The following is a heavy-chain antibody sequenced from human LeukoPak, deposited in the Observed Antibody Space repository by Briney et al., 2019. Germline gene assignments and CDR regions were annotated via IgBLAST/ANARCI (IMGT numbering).Heavy chain of an antibody. Sequence: GGSLRLSCAASGFIFSSYAMSWVRQAPGKGLEWVSTISGSGGSTYYADSVKGRFTISRDNSKNTVYLQMNSLRAEDTAVYYCXXXXXCXNDVCHXDFDYWGQGTLVTVSS. CDR1: GFIFSSYA. CDR2: ISGSGGST. J-gene: IGHJ4*02. V-gene: IGHV3-23*01. CDR3: XXXXXCXNDVCHXDFDY. D-gene: IGHD2-8*01.